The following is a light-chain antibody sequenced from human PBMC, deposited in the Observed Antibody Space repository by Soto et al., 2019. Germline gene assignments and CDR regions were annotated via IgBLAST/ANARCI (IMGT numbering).Light chain of an antibody. J-gene: IGLJ2*01. CDR2: RSN. CDR1: SSNIGSNY. Sequence: QSVLTQPPSASGTPGQRVTISCSGSSSNIGSNYVFWYQQFPGTAPKLLIYRSNQRPSGVPDRFSGSRSGTSGSLAISGLRSEDEADYYCAAWDDSLTAVLFGGGTKLTVL. CDR3: AAWDDSLTAVL. V-gene: IGLV1-47*01.